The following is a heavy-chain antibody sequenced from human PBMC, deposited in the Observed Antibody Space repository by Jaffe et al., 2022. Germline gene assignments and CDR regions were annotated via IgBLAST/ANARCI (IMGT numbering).Heavy chain of an antibody. V-gene: IGHV1-18*01. CDR3: ARDPMTTVTIRGAFDI. Sequence: QLHLVQSGGEVKEPGASVKVSCKASGYTFTSYGISWVRQAPGQGLEWMGWISGYNGNTNSAQKFQGRVTMTTDTSTSTAYMELRSLRSDDTAVYYCARDPMTTVTIRGAFDIWGQGTMVTVSS. J-gene: IGHJ3*02. CDR2: ISGYNGNT. CDR1: GYTFTSYG. D-gene: IGHD4-17*01.